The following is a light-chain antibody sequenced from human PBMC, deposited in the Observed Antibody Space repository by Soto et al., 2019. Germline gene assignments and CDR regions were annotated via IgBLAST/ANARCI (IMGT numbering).Light chain of an antibody. J-gene: IGKJ3*01. Sequence: EIQMSLSPSTLSASVGDRVTITCRASQIINTWLAWYQQKPGKAPKLLIYRASNLVSGVPSRFSGSGSGTEFTLTISSLQPDDFLIYYCRQYETYSGTFGPGTKLDL. CDR2: RAS. CDR3: RQYETYSGT. V-gene: IGKV1-5*03. CDR1: QIINTW.